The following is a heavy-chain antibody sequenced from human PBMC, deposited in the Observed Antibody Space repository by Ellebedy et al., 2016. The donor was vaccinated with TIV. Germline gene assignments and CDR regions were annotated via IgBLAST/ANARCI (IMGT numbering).Heavy chain of an antibody. CDR2: IKQDGSEK. J-gene: IGHJ6*02. V-gene: IGHV3-7*01. CDR1: GFTFSNYW. Sequence: GESLKISXAASGFTFSNYWMSWVRQAPGKGLEWVANIKQDGSEKYYVDSVKGRFTISRDNAKNSLYLQMISLRAEDTAMYFCARDLSGSGINDYYGRDVWGQGTTVTVSS. D-gene: IGHD3-10*01. CDR3: ARDLSGSGINDYYGRDV.